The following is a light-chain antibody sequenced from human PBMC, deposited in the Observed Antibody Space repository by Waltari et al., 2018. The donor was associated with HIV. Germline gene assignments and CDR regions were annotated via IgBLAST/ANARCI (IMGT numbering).Light chain of an antibody. V-gene: IGLV2-14*01. CDR2: EVT. CDR1: NSDVGGYNY. J-gene: IGLJ2*01. Sequence: QSALTQPASVSGSPGQSITISCIGTNSDVGGYNYVSWYQQHPGKAPKLLIYEVTNWPSGISNRCSGSKSGNTASLTISGLQAEDEADYYCSSYSPTSTVIFGGGTKLTVL. CDR3: SSYSPTSTVI.